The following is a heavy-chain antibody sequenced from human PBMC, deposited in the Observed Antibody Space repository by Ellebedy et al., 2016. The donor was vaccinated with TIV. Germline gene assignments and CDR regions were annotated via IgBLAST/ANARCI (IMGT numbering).Heavy chain of an antibody. CDR3: AKDLAAGTTLRLDY. J-gene: IGHJ4*02. D-gene: IGHD1-1*01. CDR2: MSFDGSYT. CDR1: GFTFSDFG. V-gene: IGHV3-30*18. Sequence: GESLKISCAASGFTFSDFGMHWVRQAPGKGLEWVAVMSFDGSYTFYADSVKGRFTISRDNSKNTLYLQMNSLRAEDTAVYYCAKDLAAGTTLRLDYWGQGTLVTVSS.